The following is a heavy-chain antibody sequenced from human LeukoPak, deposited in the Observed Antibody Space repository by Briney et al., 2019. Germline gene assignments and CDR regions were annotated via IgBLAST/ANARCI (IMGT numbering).Heavy chain of an antibody. CDR1: GFIVSSYY. Sequence: GGSLRLSCVASGFIVSSYYMTWVRQAPGKGLEWVSVIYSGGSTYYADSEKGRVAISRDNSKNTVFLQMSSVRAEDTAVYYCARSYSNHLFGMDVWGQGTTVTVTS. J-gene: IGHJ6*02. CDR3: ARSYSNHLFGMDV. V-gene: IGHV3-66*01. D-gene: IGHD4-11*01. CDR2: IYSGGST.